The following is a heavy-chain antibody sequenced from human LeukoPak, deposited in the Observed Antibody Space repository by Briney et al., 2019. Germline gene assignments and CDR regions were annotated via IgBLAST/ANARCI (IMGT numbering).Heavy chain of an antibody. D-gene: IGHD3-9*01. V-gene: IGHV4-59*05. CDR3: ARLYYDILTGYYNSFDY. CDR1: GGSISSYY. Sequence: SETLSLTCTVSGGSISSYYWSWIRQPPGKGLEWIGSIYYSGSTYYNPSLKSRVTISVDTSKNQFSLKLSSVTAADTAVYYCARLYYDILTGYYNSFDYWGQGTLVTVSS. J-gene: IGHJ4*02. CDR2: IYYSGST.